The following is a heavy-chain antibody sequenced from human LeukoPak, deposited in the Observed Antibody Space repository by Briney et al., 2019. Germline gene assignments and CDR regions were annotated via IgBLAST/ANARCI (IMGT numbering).Heavy chain of an antibody. Sequence: GASVKVSCKASGYTFTGYYMHWVRQAPGQGLEWMGWINPNSGGTNYAQKFQGWVTMTRDTSISTAYMELSRLRSDDTAVYYCARGGVDTAMVKGPFDYWGQGTQVTVSS. V-gene: IGHV1-2*04. J-gene: IGHJ4*02. D-gene: IGHD5-18*01. CDR3: ARGGVDTAMVKGPFDY. CDR1: GYTFTGYY. CDR2: INPNSGGT.